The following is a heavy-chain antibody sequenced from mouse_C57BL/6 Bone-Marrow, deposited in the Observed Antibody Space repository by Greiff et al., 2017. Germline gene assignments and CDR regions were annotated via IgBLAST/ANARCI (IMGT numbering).Heavy chain of an antibody. CDR1: GFNIKDDY. CDR3: TTLSHIRAWFAY. CDR2: IDPENGDT. Sequence: EVQLQQPGAELVRPGASVKLSCTASGFNIKDDYMHWVKQRPEQGLEWIGWIDPENGDTEYASKFQGKATITADTSSNTAYLQLSSLTSEDTAVYYCTTLSHIRAWFAYWGQGTLVTVSA. D-gene: IGHD6-1*01. V-gene: IGHV14-4*01. J-gene: IGHJ3*01.